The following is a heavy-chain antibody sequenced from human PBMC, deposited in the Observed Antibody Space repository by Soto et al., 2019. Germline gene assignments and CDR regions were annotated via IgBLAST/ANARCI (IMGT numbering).Heavy chain of an antibody. CDR3: ATRDPGHY. CDR1: VETFNTYY. Sequence: SVEVCGNSSVETFNTYYIHGARQAPGQGLEWMGIISPDGGRTSYAQKFQGRVTMTRDTSTSTVYMELSSLRSEDTDVYYCATRDPGHYWGQGTPVPVSS. J-gene: IGHJ4*02. CDR2: ISPDGGRT. V-gene: IGHV1-46*03.